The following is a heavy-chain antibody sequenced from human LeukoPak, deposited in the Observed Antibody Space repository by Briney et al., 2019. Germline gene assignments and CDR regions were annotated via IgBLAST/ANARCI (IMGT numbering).Heavy chain of an antibody. J-gene: IGHJ6*02. CDR3: ARDKRDSSGYYYPWDYYYTLDV. CDR1: GFTFSDYY. CDR2: ISSSSDYA. V-gene: IGHV3-11*05. D-gene: IGHD3-22*01. Sequence: GGSLRLSCAASGFTFSDYYLSWIRQAPGKGLEWVSFISSSSDYASYADSVKGRFTISRDNAKHSLYLHMSTLRVEDTAVYYCARDKRDSSGYYYPWDYYYTLDVWGQGTTVTVSS.